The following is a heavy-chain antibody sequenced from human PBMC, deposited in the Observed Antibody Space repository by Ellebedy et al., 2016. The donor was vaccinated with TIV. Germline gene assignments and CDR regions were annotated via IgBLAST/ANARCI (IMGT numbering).Heavy chain of an antibody. CDR1: GYTFTSYA. CDR2: INAGNGNT. V-gene: IGHV1-3*01. CDR3: ARDPYQMATIRGYFDY. D-gene: IGHD5-12*01. Sequence: APVKVSCKASGYTFTSYAMHWVRQAPGQRLEWMGWINAGNGNTKYSQKFQGRVTITRDTSASTAYMELSSLRSEDTAVYYCARDPYQMATIRGYFDYWGQGTLVTVSS. J-gene: IGHJ4*02.